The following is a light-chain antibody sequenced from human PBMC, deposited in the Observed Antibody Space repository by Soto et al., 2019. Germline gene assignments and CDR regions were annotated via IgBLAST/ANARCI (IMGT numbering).Light chain of an antibody. CDR1: QSISSW. CDR2: KAS. J-gene: IGKJ1*01. Sequence: DIQMTQSPSTLSASVGDRVTITCRASQSISSWLAWYQQKPGKAPKLLIYKASNLDSGVPSRFSGSGSGTAFTLTISSLQPDDFATYYCQQYTTYPWTFGQGTQVEIK. CDR3: QQYTTYPWT. V-gene: IGKV1-5*03.